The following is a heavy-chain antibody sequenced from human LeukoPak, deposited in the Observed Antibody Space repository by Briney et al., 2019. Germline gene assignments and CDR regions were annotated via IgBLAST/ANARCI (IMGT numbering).Heavy chain of an antibody. V-gene: IGHV3-74*01. CDR3: ARASTTVPNLLDH. CDR1: GFTFSTYW. CDR2: IKGDGSST. J-gene: IGHJ4*02. D-gene: IGHD4-17*01. Sequence: GGSLRLSCAASGFTFSTYWMHWVRQAPGKGLVWVARIKGDGSSTIYANSVKGRFTISRDNSKNTLYLQTSSLRAEDTAVYYCARASTTVPNLLDHWGRGTLVTVSS.